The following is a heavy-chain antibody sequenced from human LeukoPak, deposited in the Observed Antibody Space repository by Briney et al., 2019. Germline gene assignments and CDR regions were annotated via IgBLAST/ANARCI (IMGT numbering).Heavy chain of an antibody. CDR3: AKALVTAYFFDY. CDR2: VSASGSHT. D-gene: IGHD2-21*02. Sequence: GGCLRLSCVASGFTFSTPAIASVRQAPGKGMEWVSGVSASGSHTYYADSVKGLFTISRDNSKTILYLQMNSLSPEDTAVYFCAKALVTAYFFDYWGQGTLVTVSP. J-gene: IGHJ4*02. CDR1: GFTFSTPA. V-gene: IGHV3-23*01.